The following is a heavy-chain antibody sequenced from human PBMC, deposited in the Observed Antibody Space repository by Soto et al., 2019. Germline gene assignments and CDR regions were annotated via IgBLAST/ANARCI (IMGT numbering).Heavy chain of an antibody. D-gene: IGHD6-13*01. CDR3: ARGSRYSSSWYELDV. J-gene: IGHJ6*02. CDR1: GYTFTGYY. CDR2: INPNSGGT. Sequence: GASVKVSCKASGYTFTGYYMHWVRQAPGQGLEWMGWINPNSGGTNYAQKFQGWVTMTRDTSISTAYMELSRLRSDDTAVYYCARGSRYSSSWYELDVWGQGTTVTVSS. V-gene: IGHV1-2*04.